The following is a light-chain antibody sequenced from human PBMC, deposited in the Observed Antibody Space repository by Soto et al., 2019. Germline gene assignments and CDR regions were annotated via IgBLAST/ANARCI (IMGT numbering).Light chain of an antibody. J-gene: IGLJ3*02. CDR3: ATWDDSLNGRV. Sequence: QSVLTQSPSASGTPGQRVSISCSGSDSNIGDNAVNWFQQLPGTAPKLLIYSNRQRPSGVPDRFSGSKSGTSASLAISGLQSEDEAVYFCATWDDSLNGRVFGGGTKLTVL. CDR2: SNR. V-gene: IGLV1-44*01. CDR1: DSNIGDNA.